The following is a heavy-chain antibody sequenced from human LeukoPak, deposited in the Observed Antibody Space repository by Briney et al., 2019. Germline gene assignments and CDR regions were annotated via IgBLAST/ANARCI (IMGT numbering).Heavy chain of an antibody. V-gene: IGHV3-30*18. Sequence: GGSLRLSCAASGFTFSSYGMHWVRQAPGKGLEWVAVISYDGSNKYYADSVKGRFTISRDNSKNTLYLQMNSLRAEDTAVYYCAKGWSHPDYWGQGTLVTVSS. CDR3: AKGWSHPDY. CDR1: GFTFSSYG. J-gene: IGHJ4*02. CDR2: ISYDGSNK.